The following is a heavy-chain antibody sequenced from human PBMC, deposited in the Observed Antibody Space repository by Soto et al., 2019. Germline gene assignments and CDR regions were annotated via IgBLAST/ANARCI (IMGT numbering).Heavy chain of an antibody. Sequence: VGSLRLSCAASGFTFSSYAMHWVRPAPGKGLEWVAAISYDGSNKYYADSVKGRFTSSRDNSKNTLYLQMNSLRAEDTAVYYCARAPEQWLVPYYFDYWGQGTLVTVSS. J-gene: IGHJ4*02. CDR1: GFTFSSYA. CDR2: ISYDGSNK. CDR3: ARAPEQWLVPYYFDY. V-gene: IGHV3-30-3*01. D-gene: IGHD6-19*01.